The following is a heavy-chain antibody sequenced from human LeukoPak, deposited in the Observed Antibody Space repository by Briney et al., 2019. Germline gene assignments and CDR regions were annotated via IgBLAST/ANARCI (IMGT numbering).Heavy chain of an antibody. J-gene: IGHJ6*03. D-gene: IGHD2-15*01. CDR2: MNPNSGNT. Sequence: GASVKVSCKASGYTFTSYGISWVRQAPGQGLEWMGWMNPNSGNTGYAQKFQGRVSMTRNTSISTAYMELSSLRSEDTAVYYCARSCSGGSCYSVWHYYYYYMDVWGKGTTVTISS. CDR3: ARSCSGGSCYSVWHYYYYYMDV. CDR1: GYTFTSYG. V-gene: IGHV1-8*02.